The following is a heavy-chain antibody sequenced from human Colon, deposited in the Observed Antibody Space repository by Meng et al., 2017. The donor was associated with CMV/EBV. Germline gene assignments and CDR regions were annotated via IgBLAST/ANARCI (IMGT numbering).Heavy chain of an antibody. CDR1: GHNFTRTW. D-gene: IGHD1-26*01. V-gene: IGHV5-51*01. CDR2: IYPDDSDT. CDR3: ARQTPYSGSYLDL. Sequence: CKGSGHNFTRTWIGGVRQRPGRGLEWMGIIYPDDSDTRYGPSFQGQVTISADKSISTAYLQWSSLRASDTAMYYCARQTPYSGSYLDLWGQGTLVTVSS. J-gene: IGHJ4*02.